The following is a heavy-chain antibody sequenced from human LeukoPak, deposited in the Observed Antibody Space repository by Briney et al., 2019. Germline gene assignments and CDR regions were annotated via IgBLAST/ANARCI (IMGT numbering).Heavy chain of an antibody. J-gene: IGHJ4*02. CDR1: GFTFINYW. CDR2: INSDGSST. V-gene: IGHV3-74*01. CDR3: ARVQGCSGGTCYFHY. D-gene: IGHD2-15*01. Sequence: GGSLRLSCAASGFTFINYWMVWVRQAPGKGLLWVSRINSDGSSTTYADSVKGRFTISRDNAKNTVYLQMNSLRAEDMAVYYCARVQGCSGGTCYFHYWGQGTLVTVSS.